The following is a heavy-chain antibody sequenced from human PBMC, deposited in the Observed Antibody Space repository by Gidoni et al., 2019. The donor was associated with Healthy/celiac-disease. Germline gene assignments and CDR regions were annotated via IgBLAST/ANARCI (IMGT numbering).Heavy chain of an antibody. CDR1: GGSFSAYY. J-gene: IGHJ4*02. CDR2: ISHSGST. V-gene: IGHV4-34*02. Sequence: QVPLQQCGAGLLKPSAALSLTCAVYGGSFSAYYCSWSRQPPGKGLEWFGEISHSGSTKYNPSLKSRVTMSVDTSKNQFSLKVNYVTAADTDVYYCARVFGKFSYGLGTNWDSAFFDDWGQGTLVAVSS. D-gene: IGHD5-18*01. CDR3: ARVFGKFSYGLGTNWDSAFFDD.